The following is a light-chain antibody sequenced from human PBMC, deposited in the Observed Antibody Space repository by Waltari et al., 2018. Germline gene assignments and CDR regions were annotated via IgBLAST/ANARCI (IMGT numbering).Light chain of an antibody. CDR1: SSDVGGYNY. CDR2: DVS. V-gene: IGLV2-11*01. CDR3: CSYAGSYTLEV. Sequence: QSALTQPRSVSGSPGQSVTISCTGTSSDVGGYNYVSWYQQHPGKAPKLMIYDVSKRPSGVPDRFSGSKFGNTASLTISGLQAEDEADYYCCSYAGSYTLEVFGGGTKLTVL. J-gene: IGLJ3*02.